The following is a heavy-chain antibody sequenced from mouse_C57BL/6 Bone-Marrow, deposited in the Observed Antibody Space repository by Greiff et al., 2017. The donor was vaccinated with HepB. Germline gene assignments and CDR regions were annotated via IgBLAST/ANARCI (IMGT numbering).Heavy chain of an antibody. CDR2: IDPSDSYT. V-gene: IGHV1-50*01. D-gene: IGHD1-1*01. CDR3: ARDYYGLFDY. J-gene: IGHJ2*01. Sequence: QVQLKQPGAELVKPGASVKLSCKASGYTFTSYWMQWVKQRPGQGLEWIGEIDPSDSYTNYNQKFKGKATLTVDTSSSTAYMQLSSLTSEDSAVYYCARDYYGLFDYWGQGTTLTVSS. CDR1: GYTFTSYW.